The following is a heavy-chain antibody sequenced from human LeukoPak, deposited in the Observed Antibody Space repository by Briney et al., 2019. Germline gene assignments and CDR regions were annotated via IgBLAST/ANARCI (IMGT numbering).Heavy chain of an antibody. J-gene: IGHJ4*02. CDR2: ISGDGGST. D-gene: IGHD3-22*01. CDR1: GFTFYDYA. Sequence: GGSLRLSCAASGFTFYDYAMHWVRQAPGKGLEWVSLISGDGGSTYYADSVKGRFTISRDSSKNSLYLQMNSLRTEDTALYYCAKVLGYYDSSGYYQEGGFDYWGQGTLVTVSS. V-gene: IGHV3-43*02. CDR3: AKVLGYYDSSGYYQEGGFDY.